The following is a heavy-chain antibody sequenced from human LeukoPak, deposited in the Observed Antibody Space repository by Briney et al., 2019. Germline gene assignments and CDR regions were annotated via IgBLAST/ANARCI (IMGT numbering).Heavy chain of an antibody. V-gene: IGHV1-69*05. J-gene: IGHJ3*02. Sequence: SVKVSCKASGGTFISYAISWVRQAPGQGLEWMGGIIPIFGTANYAQKFQGRVSSTTDESTSTAYMELSSLRSEDTAVYYCASRIAARPYDAFDIWGQGTMVTVSS. D-gene: IGHD6-6*01. CDR3: ASRIAARPYDAFDI. CDR2: IIPIFGTA. CDR1: GGTFISYA.